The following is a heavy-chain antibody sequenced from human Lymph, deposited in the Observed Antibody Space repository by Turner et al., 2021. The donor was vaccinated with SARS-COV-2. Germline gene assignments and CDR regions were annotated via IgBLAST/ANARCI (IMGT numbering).Heavy chain of an antibody. J-gene: IGHJ6*02. Sequence: QVQLVVSGGRVVQPGRSLRLPRAASGCTFRSYAIYWVRQALGKGVEWVAVISYDGSNKYCADSVKGRFTISRDNSKNKLYLQMNSLRAEDTAVYYGARYASGGYFYYGMDVWGQGTTVTVSS. V-gene: IGHV3-30*04. D-gene: IGHD3-10*01. CDR2: ISYDGSNK. CDR3: ARYASGGYFYYGMDV. CDR1: GCTFRSYA.